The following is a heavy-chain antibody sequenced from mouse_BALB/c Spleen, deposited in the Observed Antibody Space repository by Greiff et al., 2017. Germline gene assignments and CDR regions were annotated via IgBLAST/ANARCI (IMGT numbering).Heavy chain of an antibody. CDR2: ISSGSSTI. D-gene: IGHD1-1*01. CDR1: GFTFSSFG. J-gene: IGHJ2*01. Sequence: EVQLVESGGGLVQPGGSRKLSCAASGFTFSSFGMHWVRQAPEKGLEWVAYISSGSSTIYYADTVKGRFTISRDNPKNTLFLQMTSLRSEDTAMYYCARAGVITTVVGRYWGQGTTLTVSS. V-gene: IGHV5-17*02. CDR3: ARAGVITTVVGRY.